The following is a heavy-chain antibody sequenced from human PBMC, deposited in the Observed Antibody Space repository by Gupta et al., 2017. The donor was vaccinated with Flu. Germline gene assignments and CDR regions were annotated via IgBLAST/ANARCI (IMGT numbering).Heavy chain of an antibody. CDR2: IYYSGST. CDR1: GGSISSSSYY. J-gene: IGHJ4*02. D-gene: IGHD3-9*01. Sequence: QLQLQESGPGLVKPSETLSLTCTVSGGSISSSSYYWGWIRQPPGKGLEWIGSIYYSGSTYYNPSLKSRVTISVDTSKNQFPLKLSSVTAADTAVYYCARLPPEYYDSLTGPTPFDYWGQGTLVTVSS. CDR3: ARLPPEYYDSLTGPTPFDY. V-gene: IGHV4-39*01.